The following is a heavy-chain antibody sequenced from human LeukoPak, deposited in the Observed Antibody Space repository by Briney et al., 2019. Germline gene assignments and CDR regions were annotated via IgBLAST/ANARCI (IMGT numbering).Heavy chain of an antibody. Sequence: PGGSLRLSCVASGLSLSNSAMTWVRQAPGKGLEWVSILTGNGTGTFYADSVKGRFSISRDISTNTPYLQMTSLGVDDTALYYCATVGGFCPSSNCYAYFDYWGQGYPVTVSS. CDR2: LTGNGTGT. V-gene: IGHV3-23*01. J-gene: IGHJ4*02. D-gene: IGHD2-2*01. CDR3: ATVGGFCPSSNCYAYFDY. CDR1: GLSLSNSA.